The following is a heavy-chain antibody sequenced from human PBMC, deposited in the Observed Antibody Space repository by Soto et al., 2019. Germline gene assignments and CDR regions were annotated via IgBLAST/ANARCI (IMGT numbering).Heavy chain of an antibody. CDR2: IWYDGSNK. J-gene: IGHJ4*02. Sequence: GGSLRLSCAASGFTFSSYGMHWVRQAPGKGLEWVAVIWYDGSNKYYADSVKGRFTISRDNSKNTLYLQMNSLRAEDTAVYYCARDDYSKLYYYDSSGQGAIDYWGQGTLVTVSS. V-gene: IGHV3-33*01. CDR3: ARDDYSKLYYYDSSGQGAIDY. D-gene: IGHD3-22*01. CDR1: GFTFSSYG.